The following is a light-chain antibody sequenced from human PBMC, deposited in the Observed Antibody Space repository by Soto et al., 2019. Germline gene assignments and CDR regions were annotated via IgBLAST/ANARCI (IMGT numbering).Light chain of an antibody. CDR2: SAF. CDR1: QDISIY. V-gene: IGKV1-27*01. J-gene: IGKJ2*02. CDR3: QQYDNWPPCT. Sequence: DIQMTQSPSSLSASVGDRVTITCRASQDISIYLAWYQQKPGKVPKLLIYSAFTLQSGVPSRFSGSGSGTEFSLTISSLQSEDFAVYYCQQYDNWPPCTFGQGTKLEVK.